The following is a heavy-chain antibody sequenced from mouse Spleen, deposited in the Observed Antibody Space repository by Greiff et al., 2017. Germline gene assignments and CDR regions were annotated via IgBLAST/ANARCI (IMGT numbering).Heavy chain of an antibody. CDR1: GYTFTSYW. D-gene: IGHD2-1*01. Sequence: QVQLQQSGAELVMPGASVKLSCKASGYTFTSYWMHWVKQRPGQGLEWIGEIDPSDSYTNYNQKFKGKATLTVDKSSSTAYMQLSSLTSEDSAVYYCARTPYYGNSAMDYWGQGTSVTVSS. V-gene: IGHV1-69*01. J-gene: IGHJ4*01. CDR2: IDPSDSYT. CDR3: ARTPYYGNSAMDY.